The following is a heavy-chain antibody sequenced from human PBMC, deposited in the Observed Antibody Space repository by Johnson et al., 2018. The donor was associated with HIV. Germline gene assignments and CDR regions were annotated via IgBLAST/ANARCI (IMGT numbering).Heavy chain of an antibody. CDR1: GFTFDDYG. CDR2: IDWNSGSI. D-gene: IGHD4-23*01. CDR3: ARETYGGNSGAFDI. V-gene: IGHV3-20*04. Sequence: VQLVESGGGVIRPGGSLRLSCAASGFTFDDYGMNWVRQAPGKGLEWVSGIDWNSGSIGYADSVKGRFTISRDNSKKTLYLQMNSLRAEDTAVYYCARETYGGNSGAFDIWDQGTMVTVSS. J-gene: IGHJ3*02.